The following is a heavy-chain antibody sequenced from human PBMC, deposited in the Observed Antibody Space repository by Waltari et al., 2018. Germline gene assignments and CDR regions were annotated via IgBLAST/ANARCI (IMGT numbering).Heavy chain of an antibody. CDR2: IDPDGGGP. CDR1: GYTFTTYY. J-gene: IGHJ4*02. Sequence: QVQLVQSGAEVERPGASVRSSCKASGYTFTTYYVPWLRQARGRRVEWLGIIDPDGGGPTYAPKFRDRLSLTRDTSTSVLYMALDNLNSDDSAIYFCARGRGTLGQLLVTYWGQGTQVLVSS. D-gene: IGHD6-13*01. CDR3: ARGRGTLGQLLVTY. V-gene: IGHV1-46*01.